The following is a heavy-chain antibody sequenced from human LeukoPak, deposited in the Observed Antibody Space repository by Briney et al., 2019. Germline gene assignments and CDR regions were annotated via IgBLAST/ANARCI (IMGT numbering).Heavy chain of an antibody. D-gene: IGHD3-10*01. CDR3: ARDRDHWYFDL. J-gene: IGHJ2*01. V-gene: IGHV3-48*03. CDR2: ISSSGVTI. CDR1: GFTFSSYE. Sequence: PGGSLRLSCAASGFTFSSYEMNWVRQAPGKGLEWVSDISSSGVTIYYADSVKGRFTISRDNAKNSLYLQMNTLRAEDWAVYYCARDRDHWYFDLWGHGTLVSVSS.